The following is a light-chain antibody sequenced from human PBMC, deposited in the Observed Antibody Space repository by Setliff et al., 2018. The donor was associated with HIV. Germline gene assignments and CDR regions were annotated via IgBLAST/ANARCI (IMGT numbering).Light chain of an antibody. J-gene: IGLJ2*01. CDR2: EVS. V-gene: IGLV2-14*01. CDR1: SIDVGAYNY. CDR3: CSFAGGSTQV. Sequence: QSALAQPASVSGSPGQSTTISCTGTSIDVGAYNYVSWYQQHPGKAPKLMLCEVSVRPSGVSNRFSASKSASKASLTISGLQPEDEADYYCCSFAGGSTQVFGGGTKVTV.